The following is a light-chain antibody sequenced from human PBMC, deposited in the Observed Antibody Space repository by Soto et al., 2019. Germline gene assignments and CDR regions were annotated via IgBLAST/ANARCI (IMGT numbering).Light chain of an antibody. Sequence: EIVMTQSPATLSVSPGERATLSCRASQSVSTNLAWYQQKPGQAPRLLIYGESTRAPGIPARFSGSGSGTEFTLTISSLQSEDFAVYYCQQYNNWPPLTFGGGTKVEIK. CDR2: GES. CDR3: QQYNNWPPLT. CDR1: QSVSTN. J-gene: IGKJ4*01. V-gene: IGKV3-15*01.